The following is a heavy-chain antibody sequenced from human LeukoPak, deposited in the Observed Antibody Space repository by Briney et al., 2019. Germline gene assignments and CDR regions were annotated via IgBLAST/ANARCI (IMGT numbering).Heavy chain of an antibody. V-gene: IGHV3-9*01. J-gene: IGHJ6*02. Sequence: PGGSLRLSCAASGFTFDNYAMHWVRQAPGKGLEWVSGISWNSGSIGYADSVKGRFTISRDNAKNSLYLQMNSLRAEDTALYYCAKDMGPYSSSSYYYGMDVWGQGTTATVSS. D-gene: IGHD6-6*01. CDR3: AKDMGPYSSSSYYYGMDV. CDR2: ISWNSGSI. CDR1: GFTFDNYA.